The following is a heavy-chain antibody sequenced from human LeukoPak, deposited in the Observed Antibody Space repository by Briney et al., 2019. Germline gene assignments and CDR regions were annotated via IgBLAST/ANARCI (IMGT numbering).Heavy chain of an antibody. CDR3: ARARETEAIDY. Sequence: PSETLSLTCAVYGESFSGYYWIWIRQPPGMGLEWIGQINDSGATNYNPSLKSRVSVSVDTSKNQFSLRLRSLGAADTGVYYCARARETEAIDYWGQGTLVTVSS. CDR2: INDSGAT. D-gene: IGHD6-25*01. CDR1: GESFSGYY. J-gene: IGHJ4*02. V-gene: IGHV4-34*01.